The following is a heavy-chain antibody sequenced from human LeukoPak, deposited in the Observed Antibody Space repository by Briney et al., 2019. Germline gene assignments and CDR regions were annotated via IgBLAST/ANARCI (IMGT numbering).Heavy chain of an antibody. Sequence: GGSLRLSCAASGFTFSRYAMHWVRQAPGKGLKWGALISYDGSNKYCADSVKGRFTISRDNSKNTLYLQMNSLRADDTAVYYCARDGEFTWKYGEDLDYCGQGTLVTVSS. D-gene: IGHD1-7*01. J-gene: IGHJ4*02. CDR2: ISYDGSNK. CDR3: ARDGEFTWKYGEDLDY. CDR1: GFTFSRYA. V-gene: IGHV3-30*01.